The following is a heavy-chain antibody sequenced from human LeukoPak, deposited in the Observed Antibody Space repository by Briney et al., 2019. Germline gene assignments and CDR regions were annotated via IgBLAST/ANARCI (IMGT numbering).Heavy chain of an antibody. Sequence: AASVKVSCKASGYTFISYYMHWVRQAPGQGLEWMGIINPSGGSTSNAQKFQGRVTMTRDTSTSTVYMELSSLRSEDTAVYYCARGGITMVRGVKVGHFDYWGQGTLVTVTS. J-gene: IGHJ4*02. CDR1: GYTFISYY. D-gene: IGHD3-10*01. CDR3: ARGGITMVRGVKVGHFDY. CDR2: INPSGGST. V-gene: IGHV1-46*01.